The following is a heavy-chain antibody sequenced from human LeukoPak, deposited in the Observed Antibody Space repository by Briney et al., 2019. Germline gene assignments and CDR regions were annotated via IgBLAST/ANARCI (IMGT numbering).Heavy chain of an antibody. CDR2: INHSGST. CDR3: ARGGFYCGGDCYVDY. CDR1: GGSFSPYY. Sequence: PSETLSLTCAVSGGSFSPYYWSWVRQPPGKGLEWIGEINHSGSTNYNPSLKSRVTISVDTSKNQFSLRLSSVTAADTAVYYCARGGFYCGGDCYVDYWGQGTGVTVSS. D-gene: IGHD2-21*02. V-gene: IGHV4-34*01. J-gene: IGHJ4*02.